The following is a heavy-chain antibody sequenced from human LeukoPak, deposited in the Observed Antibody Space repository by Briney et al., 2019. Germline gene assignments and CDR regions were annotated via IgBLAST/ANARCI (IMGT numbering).Heavy chain of an antibody. CDR2: IGTAGDT. V-gene: IGHV3-13*01. CDR1: GFTFSSYD. Sequence: GGSLRLSCAASGFTFSSYDMHWVRQATGKGLEWVSAIGTAGDTYYPGSVKGRFTISRENAKNSLYLQMNSLRAADTAEYYCASLEQMTTVTTFDYWGQGTLVTVSS. J-gene: IGHJ4*02. CDR3: ASLEQMTTVTTFDY. D-gene: IGHD4-17*01.